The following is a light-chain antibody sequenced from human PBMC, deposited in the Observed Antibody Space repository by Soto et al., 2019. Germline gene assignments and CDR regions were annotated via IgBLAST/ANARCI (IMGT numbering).Light chain of an antibody. CDR3: AAWDSSLRWV. CDR1: SSNVGSNF. V-gene: IGLV1-47*01. J-gene: IGLJ3*02. CDR2: RTD. Sequence: QSVLTQPPSVSGTPGQRVTISCSGSSSNVGSNFVYWYQQFPGTAPKLLIYRTDQRPSGVPDRFSASKPGTSASLAISGLRSDDEADYYCAAWDSSLRWVFGGGTKLTVL.